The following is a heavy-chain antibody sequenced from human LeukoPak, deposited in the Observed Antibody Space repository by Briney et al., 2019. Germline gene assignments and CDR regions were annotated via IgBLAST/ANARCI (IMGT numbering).Heavy chain of an antibody. D-gene: IGHD4-17*01. J-gene: IGHJ6*03. V-gene: IGHV1-18*01. CDR2: ISAYNGNT. CDR3: ARGARYGDNYYYYYMDV. CDR1: GYTFTSYG. Sequence: ASVKVSCKASGYTFTSYGISWVRQAPGQGLEWMGWISAYNGNTNYAQKLQGRVTMTTDTSTSTAYMELRSLRSDDTAVYYCARGARYGDNYYYYYMDVWGKGTTVTVSS.